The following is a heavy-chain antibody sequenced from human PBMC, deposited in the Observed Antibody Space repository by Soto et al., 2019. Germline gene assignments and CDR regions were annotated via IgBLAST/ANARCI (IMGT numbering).Heavy chain of an antibody. CDR3: VRGDGGYFDR. CDR2: ISAYNCHS. D-gene: IGHD3-16*01. J-gene: IGHJ4*02. V-gene: IGHV1-18*01. CDR1: GYTFTNYG. Sequence: QVQLVQSGVEVKKPGASVKVSCNTMGYTFTNYGLSWVRQAPGEGLEWLGWISAYNCHSKYAQKVQDRVTLTTVNSASTAYLQLRRLRSADTAVYYCVRGDGGYFDRWGQGTLVLVSS.